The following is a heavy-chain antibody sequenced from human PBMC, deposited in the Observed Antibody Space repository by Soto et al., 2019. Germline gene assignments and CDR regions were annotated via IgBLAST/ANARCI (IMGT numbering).Heavy chain of an antibody. CDR1: VGSVTSGEDY. V-gene: IGHV4-30-4*01. CDR2: ISNSGST. CDR3: ATESGSTYGYFDH. Sequence: PSVTLSLTCAVSVGSVTSGEDYWTLIRQSPGKGLEWIGYISNSGSTGYNPSLKTRLSMSVDRSKNQFTLRLTSVTAADTAVYFCATESGSTYGYFDHWGQGTQVT. J-gene: IGHJ4*02. D-gene: IGHD5-18*01.